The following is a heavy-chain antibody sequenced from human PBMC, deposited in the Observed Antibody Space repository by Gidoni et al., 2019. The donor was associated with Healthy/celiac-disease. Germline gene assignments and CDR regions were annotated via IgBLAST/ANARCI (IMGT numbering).Heavy chain of an antibody. D-gene: IGHD3-22*01. V-gene: IGHV5-51*01. CDR1: GYSFTSYW. CDR3: ARLDRSSGYYYGIDY. CDR2: IYPGDSDT. Sequence: EVQLAPSGAQVTKPGASLKISCQGSGYSFTSYWIGWVRQMPGKGLEWMGIIYPGDSDTRYSPSFQGQVTISADKSISTAYLQWSSLKASDTAMYYCARLDRSSGYYYGIDYWGQGTLVTVSS. J-gene: IGHJ4*02.